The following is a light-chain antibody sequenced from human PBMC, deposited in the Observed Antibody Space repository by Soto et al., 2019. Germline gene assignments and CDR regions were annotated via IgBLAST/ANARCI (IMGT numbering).Light chain of an antibody. CDR1: QGVGYN. V-gene: IGKV3-15*01. CDR3: QQYNDWPWT. J-gene: IGKJ1*01. CDR2: SAS. Sequence: EIVMTQSPATLSVSPGEGATLSCRASQGVGYNLAWYQQKPGQAPRLLIYSASTRATGIPARFSGSESGTEFTLTISSLQSEDFAVYYCQQYNDWPWTFGQGTKVDIK.